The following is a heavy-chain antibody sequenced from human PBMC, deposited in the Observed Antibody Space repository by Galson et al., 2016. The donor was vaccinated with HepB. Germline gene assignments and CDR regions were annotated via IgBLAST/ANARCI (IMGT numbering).Heavy chain of an antibody. D-gene: IGHD3-9*01. Sequence: TLSLTCTVSGGSLSSCGSHWNWIRQRPGKVLEWIGYTYYSGITYYNPSLGSRVSISLDTSKSQFSLKINSVTAADTAVYYCARGETWFWYLDLWGRGTQVTVSS. CDR3: ARGETWFWYLDL. J-gene: IGHJ2*01. CDR2: TYYSGIT. CDR1: GGSLSSCGSH. V-gene: IGHV4-31*03.